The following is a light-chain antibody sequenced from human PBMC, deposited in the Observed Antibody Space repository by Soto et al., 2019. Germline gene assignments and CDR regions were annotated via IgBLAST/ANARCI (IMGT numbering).Light chain of an antibody. CDR3: QRYNTYPYT. Sequence: DIQMTQSPSTLSASVGDRVTITCRASQSISSWLAWYQQKPGKAPKLLMYEVSSLESGVPSRFSGSGSGTEFTLTISDLQPDDFATYYCQRYNTYPYTFGQGTKLEIK. CDR1: QSISSW. J-gene: IGKJ2*01. CDR2: EVS. V-gene: IGKV1-5*01.